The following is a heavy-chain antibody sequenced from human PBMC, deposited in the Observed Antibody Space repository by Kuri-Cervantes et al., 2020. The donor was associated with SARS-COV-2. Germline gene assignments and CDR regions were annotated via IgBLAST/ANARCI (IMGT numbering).Heavy chain of an antibody. CDR3: ATEGGTYPGWFDP. CDR2: ISFGGSNE. J-gene: IGHJ5*02. CDR1: GLTFSGYA. Sequence: GESLKISCAASGLTFSGYAVHWVRQAPGKGLEWVALISFGGSNEYYADSVKGRFNISRDTSKNTLYLQMKSLRPEDTAVYYCATEGGTYPGWFDPWGQGTLVTVSS. D-gene: IGHD1-26*01. V-gene: IGHV3-30-3*01.